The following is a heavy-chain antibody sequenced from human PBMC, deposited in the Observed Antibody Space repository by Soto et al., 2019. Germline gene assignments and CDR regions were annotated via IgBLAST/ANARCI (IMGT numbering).Heavy chain of an antibody. Sequence: GGSLRLSCAASGFTFSSYWMSWVRQAPGKGLEWVANIKQDGSEKYYVDSVKGRFTISRDNAKNSLYLQMNSLRAEDTAVYYCAREMHCTNGVCYFSMWWFSGWFDPWGQGTLVTVSS. CDR3: AREMHCTNGVCYFSMWWFSGWFDP. CDR2: IKQDGSEK. D-gene: IGHD2-8*01. J-gene: IGHJ5*02. CDR1: GFTFSSYW. V-gene: IGHV3-7*01.